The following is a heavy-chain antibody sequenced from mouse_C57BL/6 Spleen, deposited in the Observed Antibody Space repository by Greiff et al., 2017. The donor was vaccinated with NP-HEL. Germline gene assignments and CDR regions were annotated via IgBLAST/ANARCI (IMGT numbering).Heavy chain of an antibody. Sequence: DVKLVESGGGLVKPGGSLKLSCAASGFTFSDYGMHWVRQAPEKGLEWVAYISSGSSTIYYADTVKGRFTISRDNAKNTLFLQMTSLRSEDTAMYYCARGGLRGLYYAMDYWGQGTSVTVSS. CDR1: GFTFSDYG. V-gene: IGHV5-17*01. D-gene: IGHD2-4*01. J-gene: IGHJ4*01. CDR2: ISSGSSTI. CDR3: ARGGLRGLYYAMDY.